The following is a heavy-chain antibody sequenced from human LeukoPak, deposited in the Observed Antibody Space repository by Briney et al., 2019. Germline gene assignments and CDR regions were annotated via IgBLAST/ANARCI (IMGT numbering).Heavy chain of an antibody. V-gene: IGHV3-33*01. D-gene: IGHD3-22*01. CDR1: GFTFSSYG. CDR2: ILSDGSKE. J-gene: IGHJ4*02. CDR3: VRDDDRPDNGLDY. Sequence: GGPLRLSCQASGFTFSSYGRHWVRKAPGKGLEGGVVILSDGSKEFYTDSVKGRFTISRDNSKNTLYLQMNSLRAEDTAVYYCVRDDDRPDNGLDYWGQGTLVTVSS.